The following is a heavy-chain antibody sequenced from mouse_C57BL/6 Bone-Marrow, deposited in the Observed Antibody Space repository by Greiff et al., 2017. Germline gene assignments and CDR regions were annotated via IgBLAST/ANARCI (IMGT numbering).Heavy chain of an antibody. CDR1: GYTFTSYG. Sequence: QVQLKESGAELARPSASLSLSCTASGYTFTSYGISWVQQSTGQGLEWIGEIYPRSGNTYYNEKFKGKATLTADKSSSTAYMELRSLKSEDSAVYFCARGGWLLRVWGQGTTLTVSS. V-gene: IGHV1-81*01. D-gene: IGHD2-3*01. CDR2: IYPRSGNT. CDR3: ARGGWLLRV. J-gene: IGHJ2*01.